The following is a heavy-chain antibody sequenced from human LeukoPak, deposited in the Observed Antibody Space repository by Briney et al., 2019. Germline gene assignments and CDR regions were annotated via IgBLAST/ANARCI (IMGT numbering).Heavy chain of an antibody. CDR2: IYSGGTT. D-gene: IGHD3-10*02. J-gene: IGHJ6*04. Sequence: GGSLRLSCAASGFIVSSNYMSWVRQAPGKGLEWVSVIYSGGTTYYADSVKGRFTISRDNSKNSLYLQMNSLRAEDTAVYYCAELGITMIGGVWGKGTTVTISS. V-gene: IGHV3-53*01. CDR1: GFIVSSNY. CDR3: AELGITMIGGV.